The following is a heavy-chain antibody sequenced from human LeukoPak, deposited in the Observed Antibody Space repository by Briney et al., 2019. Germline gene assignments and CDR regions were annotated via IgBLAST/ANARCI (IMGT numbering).Heavy chain of an antibody. CDR2: FYASGTT. CDR1: GGSIVSHY. J-gene: IGHJ6*03. CDR3: ARDLGYYYMDV. V-gene: IGHV4-4*07. Sequence: SETLSLTCTVSGGSIVSHYWNWIRQPAGRGLEWIGRFYASGTTNTSPSLKSRVTISVDTSKNQFSLKLSSVTAADTAVYYCARDLGYYYMDVWGKGTTVTVSS.